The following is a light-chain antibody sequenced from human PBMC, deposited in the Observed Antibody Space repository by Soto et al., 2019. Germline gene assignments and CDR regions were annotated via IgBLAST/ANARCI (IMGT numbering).Light chain of an antibody. CDR2: EVS. Sequence: QSALTQPRSVSGSPGQSVTLSCTGSSSDVGNYDYVSWYQQHPGKAPKLMIYEVSNRPSGVSNRFSGSKSGNTASLTISGLQAEDEADYYCSSYTSSSTLGVFGTGTKLTVL. J-gene: IGLJ1*01. V-gene: IGLV2-14*01. CDR3: SSYTSSSTLGV. CDR1: SSDVGNYDY.